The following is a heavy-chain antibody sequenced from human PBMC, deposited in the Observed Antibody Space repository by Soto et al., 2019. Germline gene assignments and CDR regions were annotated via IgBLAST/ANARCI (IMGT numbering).Heavy chain of an antibody. CDR1: GSTFSDYY. CDR2: SSNSGTFS. V-gene: IGHV3-11*06. D-gene: IGHD1-1*01. J-gene: IGHJ4*02. CDR3: ARSGDNYNRLDY. Sequence: GGSLRPACERAGSTFSDYYISWIRQAPGKGLEWISYSSNSGTFSRYADSVKGRFSISRDNTKNLLYLQMNSLRAEDTAVYYCARSGDNYNRLDYWGQGTPVTVSS.